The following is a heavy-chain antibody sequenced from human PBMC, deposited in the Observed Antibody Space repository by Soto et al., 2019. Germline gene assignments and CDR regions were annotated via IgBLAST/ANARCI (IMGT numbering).Heavy chain of an antibody. V-gene: IGHV2-70*01. CDR2: IDWNGDK. CDR1: GFSLSTNGMC. J-gene: IGHJ6*02. D-gene: IGHD6-19*01. Sequence: SGPTLVNPTQTLTLTCNFSGFSLSTNGMCVSWIRQPPGKALEWLAVIDWNGDKDYSTSLKTRLTISKDTSKNQVVLTMTNMDPVDTATYYCTRTKISVAGTNYGMDVWGQGTTVTVSS. CDR3: TRTKISVAGTNYGMDV.